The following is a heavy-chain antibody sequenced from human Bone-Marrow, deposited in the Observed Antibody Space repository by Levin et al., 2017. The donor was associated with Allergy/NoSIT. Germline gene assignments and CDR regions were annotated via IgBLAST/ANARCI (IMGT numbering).Heavy chain of an antibody. V-gene: IGHV3-15*01. J-gene: IGHJ3*02. CDR2: IKSKTDGGTT. Sequence: GGSLRLSCAASGFTFSNAWMSWVRQAPGKGLEWVGRIKSKTDGGTTYYAAPVKGRFTISRDDSKDTLYLQMNSLTTEDTAVYYCTTGTTGDSDAFDIWGQGTMVTVSS. CDR3: TTGTTGDSDAFDI. D-gene: IGHD3-9*01. CDR1: GFTFSNAW.